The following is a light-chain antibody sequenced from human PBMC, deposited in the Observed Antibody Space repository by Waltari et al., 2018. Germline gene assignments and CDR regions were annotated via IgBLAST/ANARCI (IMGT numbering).Light chain of an antibody. Sequence: DIQMTQSPSSLSASVGDRVTITCRASQTISTYLNWYQQKPGKVPKLLIYAAFNLHTGVPSRFSGSGSGTDFTLTINSLQPEDFATYYCQQSYTFPGTFDQGTRLDIK. CDR2: AAF. CDR3: QQSYTFPGT. CDR1: QTISTY. V-gene: IGKV1-39*01. J-gene: IGKJ5*01.